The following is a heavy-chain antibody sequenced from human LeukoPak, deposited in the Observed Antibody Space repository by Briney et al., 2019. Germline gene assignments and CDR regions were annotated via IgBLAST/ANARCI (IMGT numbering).Heavy chain of an antibody. V-gene: IGHV3-30*02. D-gene: IGHD6-19*01. J-gene: IGHJ4*02. Sequence: GGSLRLSCAASGFTFSSYGMHWVRQAAGKGLEWVAFIRYDGSNKYYADSVKGRFTISRDNSKNTLYLQMNSLRAEDTAVYYCARDRGVAGLFDYWGQGILVTVSS. CDR2: IRYDGSNK. CDR3: ARDRGVAGLFDY. CDR1: GFTFSSYG.